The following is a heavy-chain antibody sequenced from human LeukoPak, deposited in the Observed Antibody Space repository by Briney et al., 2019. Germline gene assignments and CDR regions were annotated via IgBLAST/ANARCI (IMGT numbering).Heavy chain of an antibody. V-gene: IGHV3-48*03. CDR3: ARDLGSGWYYFDY. CDR2: ISSSGSTI. Sequence: PGGSLRLSCAASGFTFSSYEMNWVRQAPGKGLEGDSYISSSGSTIYYADSVKGRFTISRDNAKNSLYLQMNSLRAEDTAVYHCARDLGSGWYYFDYWGQGTLVTVSS. J-gene: IGHJ4*02. CDR1: GFTFSSYE. D-gene: IGHD6-19*01.